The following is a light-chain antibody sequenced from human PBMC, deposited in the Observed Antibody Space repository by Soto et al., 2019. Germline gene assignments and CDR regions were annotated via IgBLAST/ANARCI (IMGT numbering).Light chain of an antibody. CDR1: TSDIDNYDR. Sequence: QSALTQPPSVSGSPGQSVTISCTGTTSDIDNYDRVSWYQQAPGTAPKLIIYDVNNRPSGAPDRFSGSTSGNTASLTISRLQAEDETDYFCSLYTSNGSLIFGPGTKLTVL. CDR2: DVN. V-gene: IGLV2-18*01. CDR3: SLYTSNGSLI. J-gene: IGLJ1*01.